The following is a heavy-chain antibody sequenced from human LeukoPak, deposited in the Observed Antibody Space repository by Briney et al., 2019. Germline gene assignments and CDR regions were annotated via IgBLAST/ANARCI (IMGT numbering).Heavy chain of an antibody. V-gene: IGHV1-46*01. CDR2: INPSGGST. Sequence: GASVKVSCKSSGYTFTGYYIHWLRQAPGQGLEWMGIINPSGGSTSYAQKVQGRVTMTRDTSTSTVYMELSSLRSEDTAVYYCARDQYGDYDLDYWGQGTLVTVSS. CDR3: ARDQYGDYDLDY. J-gene: IGHJ4*02. CDR1: GYTFTGYY. D-gene: IGHD4-17*01.